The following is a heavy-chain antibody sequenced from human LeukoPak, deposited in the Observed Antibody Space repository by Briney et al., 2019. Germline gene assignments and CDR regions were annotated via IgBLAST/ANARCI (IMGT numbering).Heavy chain of an antibody. V-gene: IGHV3-30*02. CDR3: ARDQKGPAY. J-gene: IGHJ4*02. CDR2: IPYDGNSE. CDR1: GFIFSNYA. Sequence: GGSLRLSCAASGFIFSNYAMHWVRQAPGKGLEWVAFIPYDGNSEYYADSVKGRFIISRDDSKNTLYLQMNSLRVDDTAVYYCARDQKGPAYWGQGTLVTVSS.